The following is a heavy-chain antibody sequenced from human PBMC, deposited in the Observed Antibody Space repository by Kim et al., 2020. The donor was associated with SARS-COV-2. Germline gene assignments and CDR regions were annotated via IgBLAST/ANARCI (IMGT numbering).Heavy chain of an antibody. J-gene: IGHJ4*02. Sequence: GGSLRLSCAASGFTFSSYSMNWVRQAPGKGLEWVSSISSSSSYIYYADSVKGRFTISRDKAKNSLYLQMNSLRAEDTAVYYCARAYSSGWAYFDYWGQGTLVTVSS. D-gene: IGHD6-19*01. V-gene: IGHV3-21*01. CDR2: ISSSSSYI. CDR1: GFTFSSYS. CDR3: ARAYSSGWAYFDY.